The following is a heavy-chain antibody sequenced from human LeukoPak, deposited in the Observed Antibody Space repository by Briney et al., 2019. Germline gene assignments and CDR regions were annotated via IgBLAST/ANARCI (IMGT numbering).Heavy chain of an antibody. J-gene: IGHJ4*02. CDR1: GASTNPYC. V-gene: IGHV4-4*07. D-gene: IGHD4-17*01. Sequence: PSETLSLTCTVSGASTNPYCWNWIRQPARKGLEWIGRISRSGDTNYNLSLKSRVTMSVDASKKQLQFSLRLSSVTAADTAVYYCARDQGDYGDHRYFDHWGQGTLVTVSS. CDR2: ISRSGDT. CDR3: ARDQGDYGDHRYFDH.